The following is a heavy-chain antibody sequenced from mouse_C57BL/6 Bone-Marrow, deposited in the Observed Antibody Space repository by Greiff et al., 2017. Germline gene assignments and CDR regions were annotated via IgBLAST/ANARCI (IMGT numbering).Heavy chain of an antibody. J-gene: IGHJ3*01. CDR3: ARCDIGDGCFDY. CDR2: INPGSGGT. CDR1: GYAFTNYL. Sequence: QVQLKESGAELVRPGTSVKVSCKASGYAFTNYLIEWVKQRPGQGLEWIGVINPGSGGTNYNEKFKGKATLTADKSSSTAYMQLSSLTSEDSAVFFCARCDIGDGCFDYWGQGTLVTVSA. V-gene: IGHV1-54*01.